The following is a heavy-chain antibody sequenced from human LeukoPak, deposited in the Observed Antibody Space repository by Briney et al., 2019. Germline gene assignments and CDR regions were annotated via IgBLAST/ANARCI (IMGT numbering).Heavy chain of an antibody. CDR1: GYTFTGYY. V-gene: IGHV7-4-1*02. D-gene: IGHD3-3*01. J-gene: IGHJ5*02. CDR2: INTNTGNP. Sequence: ASVKVSCKASGYTFTGYYMHWVRQAPGQGLEWMGWINTNTGNPTYAQGFTGRFVFSLDTPVSTAYLQISSLKAEDTAVYYCARVSEYYDFWSGYCNWFDPWGQGTLVTVSS. CDR3: ARVSEYYDFWSGYCNWFDP.